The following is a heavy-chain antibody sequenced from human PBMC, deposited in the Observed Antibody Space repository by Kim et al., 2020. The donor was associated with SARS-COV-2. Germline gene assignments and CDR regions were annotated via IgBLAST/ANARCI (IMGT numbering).Heavy chain of an antibody. D-gene: IGHD3-10*01. CDR3: ARPLYGLGYFDY. J-gene: IGHJ4*02. V-gene: IGHV4-39*01. Sequence: YNPSRESRVTISVDPSKNQFSLKLSSVTAADTAVYYCARPLYGLGYFDYWGQGTLVTVSS.